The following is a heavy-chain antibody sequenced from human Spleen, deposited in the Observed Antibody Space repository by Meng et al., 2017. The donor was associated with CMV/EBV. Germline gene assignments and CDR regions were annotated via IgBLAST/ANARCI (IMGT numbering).Heavy chain of an antibody. CDR2: ISGSGGST. D-gene: IGHD3-3*01. Sequence: GGSLRLSCAASGFTFSSYAMSWVRQAPGKGLEWVSAISGSGGSTYYADSVKGRFTISRDNAKSSLYLQMNSLRVEDTAIYYCARRADFNDYWGQGTLVTVSS. CDR1: GFTFSSYA. J-gene: IGHJ4*02. V-gene: IGHV3-23*01. CDR3: ARRADFNDY.